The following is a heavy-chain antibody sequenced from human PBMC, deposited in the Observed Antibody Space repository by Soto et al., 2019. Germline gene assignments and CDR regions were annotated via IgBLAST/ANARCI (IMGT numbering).Heavy chain of an antibody. V-gene: IGHV3-74*01. CDR2: IDNAGTDS. CDR3: ARGWFGPDV. D-gene: IGHD3-10*01. J-gene: IGHJ6*04. Sequence: EVQLVESGGGLVQPGGSLRLSCAASGFTLSGRSMHWVRQAPGKGLVWVSGIDNAGTDSTYADSVKGRFTSSRDNAKNMLYLQMNSQRGEDTAVYYCARGWFGPDVWGKGTTVNVSS. CDR1: GFTLSGRS.